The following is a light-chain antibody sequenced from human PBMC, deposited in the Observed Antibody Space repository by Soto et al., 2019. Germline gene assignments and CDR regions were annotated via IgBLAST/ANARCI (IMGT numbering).Light chain of an antibody. CDR1: QSVGGSS. V-gene: IGKV3-20*01. CDR2: DTS. CDR3: QQYQNSPRP. Sequence: ETVLTQSPGTLSLSPGERATVSCRASQSVGGSSLAWYQQRPGQAPRLLIYDTSKRATGIPDRFSGSGSGTDFTLTISRLEPEDFAVYYCQQYQNSPRPFXQGTKVDIK. J-gene: IGKJ1*01.